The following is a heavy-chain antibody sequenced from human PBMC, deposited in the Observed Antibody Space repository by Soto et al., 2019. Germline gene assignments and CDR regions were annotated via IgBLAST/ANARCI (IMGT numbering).Heavy chain of an antibody. CDR2: IYYTGST. J-gene: IGHJ5*02. D-gene: IGHD3-3*02. Sequence: SETLSLTCTVSGGSISSGDYYWSWIRQPPGKGLVWIGYIYYTGSTYYNPSLKSRVTISVDTSKNQFSLRLTSVTASDTAVYYCARLGAFYQSLDPWGQGTLVTVSS. CDR3: ARLGAFYQSLDP. CDR1: GGSISSGDYY. V-gene: IGHV4-30-4*01.